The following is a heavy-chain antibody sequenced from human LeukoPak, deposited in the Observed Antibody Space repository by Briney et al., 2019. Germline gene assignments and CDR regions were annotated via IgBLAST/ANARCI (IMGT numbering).Heavy chain of an antibody. CDR2: TYHSGST. Sequence: PSETLSLTCAVSGGSISSGGYSWSWIRQPPGKGLEWIGYTYHSGSTYYNPSLKSRVTISVDRSKNQFSLKLSSVTAADTAVYYCARVSTLYGDYVVFDYWGQGTLVTVSS. V-gene: IGHV4-30-2*01. CDR1: GGSISSGGYS. J-gene: IGHJ4*02. D-gene: IGHD4-17*01. CDR3: ARVSTLYGDYVVFDY.